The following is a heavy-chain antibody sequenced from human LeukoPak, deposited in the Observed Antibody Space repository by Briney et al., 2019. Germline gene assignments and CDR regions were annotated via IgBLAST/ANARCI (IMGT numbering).Heavy chain of an antibody. J-gene: IGHJ5*02. V-gene: IGHV3-66*01. Sequence: PGGSLRLSCAASGFTVSSNYMSWVRQAPGKGLGWVSVIYSGGSTYYADSVKGRFTISRDNSKNTLYLQMNSLRAEDTAVYYCARVGYYDSSGYYFDWFDPWGQGTLVTVSS. CDR3: ARVGYYDSSGYYFDWFDP. CDR2: IYSGGST. CDR1: GFTVSSNY. D-gene: IGHD3-22*01.